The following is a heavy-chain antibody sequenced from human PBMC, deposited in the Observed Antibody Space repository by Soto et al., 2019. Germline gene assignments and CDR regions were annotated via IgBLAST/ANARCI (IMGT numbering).Heavy chain of an antibody. V-gene: IGHV4-61*01. CDR2: IYYTGST. Sequence: ASETLSLTCSVSGAALNSGNYYWSWIRQTPGKGLEWIGYIYYTGSTNYNPSLKGRVTMSVDTSRDQVSLRLRSVTRADTAVCYCARDQYDFRSGSYYYAMEVWGQGTKVTVSS. D-gene: IGHD3-3*01. CDR1: GAALNSGNYY. J-gene: IGHJ6*02. CDR3: ARDQYDFRSGSYYYAMEV.